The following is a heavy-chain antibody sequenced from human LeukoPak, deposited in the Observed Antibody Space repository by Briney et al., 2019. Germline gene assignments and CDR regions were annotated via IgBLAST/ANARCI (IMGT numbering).Heavy chain of an antibody. Sequence: GGSLRLSCAASGFTFSSYGMHWVRQAPGKGLEWVSVIWYDGSNKYYADSVKGRFTISRDNSKNTLYLQMNSLRAEDTAVYYCARDTHLGEFSGALDYWGQGTLVTVSS. CDR1: GFTFSSYG. D-gene: IGHD3-10*01. CDR3: ARDTHLGEFSGALDY. CDR2: IWYDGSNK. J-gene: IGHJ4*02. V-gene: IGHV3-33*01.